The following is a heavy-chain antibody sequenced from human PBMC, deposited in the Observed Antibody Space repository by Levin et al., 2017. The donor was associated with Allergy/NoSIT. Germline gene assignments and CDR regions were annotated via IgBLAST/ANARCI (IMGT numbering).Heavy chain of an antibody. D-gene: IGHD3-10*01. CDR1: GFTFSSYA. Sequence: GGSLRLSCAASGFTFSSYAMSWVRQAPGKGLEWVSAISGSGGSTYYADSVKGRFTISRDNSKNTLYLQMNSLRAEDTAVYYCAKDAGNRVYYYYYYGMDGWGQGTTVTVSS. V-gene: IGHV3-23*01. CDR3: AKDAGNRVYYYYYYGMDG. CDR2: ISGSGGST. J-gene: IGHJ6*02.